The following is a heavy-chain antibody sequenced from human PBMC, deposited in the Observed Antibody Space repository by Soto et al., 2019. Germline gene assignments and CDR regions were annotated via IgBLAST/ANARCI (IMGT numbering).Heavy chain of an antibody. D-gene: IGHD3-3*01. Sequence: SETLSLTCAGNGGSFSGYYWSWIRQPPGKGLEWIGEINHSGSTNSNPSLKSRVTISVDTSKNQFSLKLSSVTAADTAVYYCARILVSDFWSGYFRITGFFDPWGQGTLVTVSS. CDR1: GGSFSGYY. CDR3: ARILVSDFWSGYFRITGFFDP. V-gene: IGHV4-34*01. J-gene: IGHJ5*02. CDR2: INHSGST.